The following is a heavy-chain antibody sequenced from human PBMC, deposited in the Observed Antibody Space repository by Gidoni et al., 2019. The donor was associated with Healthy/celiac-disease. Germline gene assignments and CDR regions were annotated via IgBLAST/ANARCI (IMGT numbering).Heavy chain of an antibody. CDR3: ARVPIAVAGFLGV. CDR2: IIPILGIA. Sequence: QVQLVQSGAEVKKPGSSVKVSCKASGGTFSSYAISWVRQAPGQGLEWMGRIIPILGIANYAQKFQGRVTITADKSTSTAYMELSSLRSEDTAVYYCARVPIAVAGFLGVWGQGTLVTVSS. V-gene: IGHV1-69*04. J-gene: IGHJ4*02. D-gene: IGHD6-19*01. CDR1: GGTFSSYA.